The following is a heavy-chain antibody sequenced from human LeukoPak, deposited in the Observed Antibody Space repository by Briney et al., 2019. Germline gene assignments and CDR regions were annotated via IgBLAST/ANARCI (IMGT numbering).Heavy chain of an antibody. CDR3: ARCDRQQLVGIGHGWFGP. CDR2: INHSGST. CDR1: GGSFSGYY. J-gene: IGHJ5*02. Sequence: SETLSLTCAVYGGSFSGYYWSWIRQPPGKGPEWIGEINHSGSTNYKPSLKSRITISVDTSKNQFSLKLSSVTAADTAVYYCARCDRQQLVGIGHGWFGPWGQGNLVTGSS. D-gene: IGHD6-13*01. V-gene: IGHV4-34*01.